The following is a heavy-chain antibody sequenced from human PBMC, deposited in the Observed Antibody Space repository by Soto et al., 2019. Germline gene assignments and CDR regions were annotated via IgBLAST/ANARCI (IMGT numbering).Heavy chain of an antibody. CDR1: GGSISSYY. V-gene: IGHV4-59*08. J-gene: IGHJ5*02. D-gene: IGHD4-4*01. CDR3: ARHVGTDYNNWFDP. Sequence: PSETLSLTCTVSGGSISSYYWSWIRQPPGKGLEWIGYIYYSGSTNYNPSLKSRVTISVDTSKNQFSLKLSSVTAADTAVYYCARHVGTDYNNWFDPWGQGTMVTVS. CDR2: IYYSGST.